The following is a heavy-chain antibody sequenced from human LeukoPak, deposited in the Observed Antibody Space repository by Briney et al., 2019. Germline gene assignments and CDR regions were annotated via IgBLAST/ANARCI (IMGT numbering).Heavy chain of an antibody. D-gene: IGHD4-17*01. J-gene: IGHJ3*02. CDR3: AKDFWYGDVGLAAFDI. Sequence: PGGSLRLSCAASGFTFSNAWMSWVRQAPGKGLEWVGRIKSKTDGGTTDYAAPVKGRFTISRDNSKNTLYLQMNSLRAEDTAVYYCAKDFWYGDVGLAAFDIWGQGTMVTVSS. CDR1: GFTFSNAW. CDR2: IKSKTDGGTT. V-gene: IGHV3-15*01.